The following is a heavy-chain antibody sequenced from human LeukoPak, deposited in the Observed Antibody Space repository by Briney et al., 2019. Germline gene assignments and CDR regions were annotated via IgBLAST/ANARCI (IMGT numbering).Heavy chain of an antibody. CDR2: ISSSSSYI. CDR3: ARDLGCDYRFDY. D-gene: IGHD5-12*01. CDR1: GFTFSSYS. J-gene: IGHJ4*02. V-gene: IGHV3-21*01. Sequence: GGSLRLSCAASGFTFSSYSMNWVRQAPGKGLEWVSSISSSSSYIYYADSVKGRFTISRDNAKNSLYLQMNSLRAEDTAVYYCARDLGCDYRFDYWGQGTLVTVSS.